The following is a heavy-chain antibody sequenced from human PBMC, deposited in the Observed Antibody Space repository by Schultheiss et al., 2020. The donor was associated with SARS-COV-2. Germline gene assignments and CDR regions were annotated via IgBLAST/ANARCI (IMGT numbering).Heavy chain of an antibody. D-gene: IGHD5-18*01. CDR2: IYYSGST. V-gene: IGHV4-59*01. CDR3: ARDRGYSYGYEYYYYGMDV. Sequence: SETLSLTCTVSGGSISSYYWSWIRQPPGKGLEWIGYIYYSGSTNYNPSLKSRVTISVDTSKNQFSLKLSSVTAADTAVYYCARDRGYSYGYEYYYYGMDVWGQGTTGTVSS. CDR1: GGSISSYY. J-gene: IGHJ6*02.